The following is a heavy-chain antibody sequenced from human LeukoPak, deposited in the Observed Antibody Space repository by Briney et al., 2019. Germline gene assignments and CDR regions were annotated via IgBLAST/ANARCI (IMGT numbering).Heavy chain of an antibody. D-gene: IGHD2-2*01. CDR3: ARGWGSSTSCWGA. CDR2: IYYSGST. CDR1: GGSISSYY. Sequence: SETLSLTCTVSGGSISSYYWSWIRQPPGKGLEWIGYIYYSGSTNYNPSLKSRVTIPVDTSKNQFSLKLSSVTAADTAVYYCARGWGSSTSCWGAWGQGTLVTVSS. J-gene: IGHJ5*02. V-gene: IGHV4-59*01.